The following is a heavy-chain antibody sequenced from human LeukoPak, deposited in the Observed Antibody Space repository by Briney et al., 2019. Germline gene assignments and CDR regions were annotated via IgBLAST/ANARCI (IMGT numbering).Heavy chain of an antibody. V-gene: IGHV3-30*18. CDR2: ISYDGSNK. Sequence: GGSLRLSCAASGFTFSSYGMHWARQAPGKGLEWVAVISYDGSNKYYADSVKGRFTISRDNSKNTLYLQMNSLRAEDTAVYYCAKDADSSGFDYWGQGTLVTVSS. J-gene: IGHJ4*02. CDR1: GFTFSSYG. CDR3: AKDADSSGFDY. D-gene: IGHD6-19*01.